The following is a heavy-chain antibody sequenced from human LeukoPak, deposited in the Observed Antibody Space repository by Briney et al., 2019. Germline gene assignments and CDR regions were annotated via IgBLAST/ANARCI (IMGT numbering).Heavy chain of an antibody. CDR3: ARPGYSSSSLYYFDY. Sequence: KPSETLSLTCTVSGGSISSSSYYWGWIRQPPGKGLEWIGSIYYSGSTYYNPSLKSRVTISVDTSKNQFSLKLSSVTAADTAVYYCARPGYSSSSLYYFDYWGQGTLVTVSS. CDR1: GGSISSSSYY. V-gene: IGHV4-39*01. D-gene: IGHD6-6*01. CDR2: IYYSGST. J-gene: IGHJ4*02.